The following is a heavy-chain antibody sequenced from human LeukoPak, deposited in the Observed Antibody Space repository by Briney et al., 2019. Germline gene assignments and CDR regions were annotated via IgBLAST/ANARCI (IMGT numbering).Heavy chain of an antibody. J-gene: IGHJ4*02. CDR2: IWYDGSHK. CDR3: ARGVPIPATHPIDY. V-gene: IGHV3-33*03. CDR1: GFTFTSYG. D-gene: IGHD3-10*01. Sequence: RGSLRPSCAASGFTFTSYGMHWVRQAPGKGLEWVAMIWYDGSHKKYADSVEGRFSISRDTSKNTLYLQMNSLRADDTAVYYCARGVPIPATHPIDYWGQGSLVTVSS.